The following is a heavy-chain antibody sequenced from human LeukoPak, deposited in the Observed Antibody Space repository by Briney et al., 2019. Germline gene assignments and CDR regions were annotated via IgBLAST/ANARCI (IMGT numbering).Heavy chain of an antibody. CDR1: GFTVSSNY. Sequence: GVSLRLSCAASGFTVSSNYMRWVRQAPGKGLEGVSGIYICGCTYYADSVKGRFTISRDNFKNTLYLQINSLRAEDKAVYYCARVMATVTTGYFDYWGQGTLVTVSS. J-gene: IGHJ4*02. V-gene: IGHV3-53*01. CDR2: IYICGCT. CDR3: ARVMATVTTGYFDY. D-gene: IGHD4-17*01.